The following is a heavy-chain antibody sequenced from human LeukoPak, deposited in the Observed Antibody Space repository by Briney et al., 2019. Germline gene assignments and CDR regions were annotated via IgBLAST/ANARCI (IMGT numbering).Heavy chain of an antibody. Sequence: ASVKVSCKASGYTFTGYYMHWVRQAPGQGLEWMGWINPNSGGTNYAQKFQGRVTMTRDTSISTAYMELSRLRSDDTAVCYCARDPTYYDFWSGYYSKEGFDPWGQGTLVTVSS. D-gene: IGHD3-3*01. J-gene: IGHJ5*02. CDR3: ARDPTYYDFWSGYYSKEGFDP. V-gene: IGHV1-2*02. CDR2: INPNSGGT. CDR1: GYTFTGYY.